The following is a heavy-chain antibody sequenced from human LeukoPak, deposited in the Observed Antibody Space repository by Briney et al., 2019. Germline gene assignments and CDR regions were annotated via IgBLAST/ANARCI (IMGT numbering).Heavy chain of an antibody. Sequence: SETLSLTCTVSGGSISSYYWSWIRQPPGKGLEWIGHIYYSGSTNYNPSLKSRVTISVDTSKNQFSLKLSSVTAADTAVYYCARDQSQLLKGDWFDPWGQGTLVTVSS. CDR2: IYYSGST. CDR3: ARDQSQLLKGDWFDP. J-gene: IGHJ5*02. CDR1: GGSISSYY. D-gene: IGHD3-9*01. V-gene: IGHV4-59*01.